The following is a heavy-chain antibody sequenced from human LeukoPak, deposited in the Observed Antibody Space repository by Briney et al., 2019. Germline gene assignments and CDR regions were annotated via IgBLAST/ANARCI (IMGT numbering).Heavy chain of an antibody. Sequence: ASVKVSCKTSGNTFTGYYIHWVRQAPGQGLEWMGWINTYIGNTNYAQKFQGRVTMTRDTSTSTVYMELSSLRSEDTAVYYCARAGIEATFLTPWYFDYWGQGTLVTVSS. CDR3: ARAGIEATFLTPWYFDY. CDR2: INTYIGNT. CDR1: GNTFTGYY. V-gene: IGHV1-2*02. J-gene: IGHJ4*02. D-gene: IGHD5-12*01.